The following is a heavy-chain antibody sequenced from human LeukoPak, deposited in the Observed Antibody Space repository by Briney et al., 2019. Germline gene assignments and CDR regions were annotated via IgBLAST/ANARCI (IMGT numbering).Heavy chain of an antibody. V-gene: IGHV3-74*01. CDR2: INSDGGST. D-gene: IGHD3-9*01. CDR3: GRGGLTGQMAAFDY. Sequence: GGSLRLSCAASGFTFSSYWMHWVRQAPGKGLEWVSRINSDGGSTTYADSVKGRFTISRDNAKNTMYLQMSSLRADDSAVYYCGRGGLTGQMAAFDYWGQGALVTVST. CDR1: GFTFSSYW. J-gene: IGHJ4*02.